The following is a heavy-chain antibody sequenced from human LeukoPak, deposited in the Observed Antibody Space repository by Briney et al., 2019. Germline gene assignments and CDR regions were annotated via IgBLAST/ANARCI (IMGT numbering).Heavy chain of an antibody. V-gene: IGHV1-24*01. CDR2: FDPEDGET. D-gene: IGHD2-15*01. CDR1: GYTLTELS. J-gene: IGHJ3*02. Sequence: ASVKVSCKVSGYTLTELSMHWVRQAPGEGLEWMGGFDPEDGETIYAQKFQGRVTMTEDTSTDTAYMELSSLRSEDTAVYYCASSIVVVVAATRQSDAFDIWGQGTMVTVSS. CDR3: ASSIVVVVAATRQSDAFDI.